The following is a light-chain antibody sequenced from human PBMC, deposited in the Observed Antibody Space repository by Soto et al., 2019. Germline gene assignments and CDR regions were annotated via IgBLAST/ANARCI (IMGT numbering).Light chain of an antibody. Sequence: QSLLTQPASVSGSPGQSITISCTGTSSDVGKYNLVSWYQQHPGKAPKVMILQGYKRPSGVSNRFSGSKFGNTAYLTISGLQAEDEAEYYCCAYAATYTYVFGTGTKVNV. J-gene: IGLJ1*01. CDR2: QGY. V-gene: IGLV2-23*01. CDR3: CAYAATYTYV. CDR1: SSDVGKYNL.